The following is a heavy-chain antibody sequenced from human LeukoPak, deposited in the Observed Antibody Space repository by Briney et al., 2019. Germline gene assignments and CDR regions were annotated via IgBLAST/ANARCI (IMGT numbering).Heavy chain of an antibody. CDR1: GGSISSYY. CDR2: IYYSGST. CDR3: ARAQGYGPRTRYWYFDL. V-gene: IGHV4-59*01. J-gene: IGHJ2*01. Sequence: SETLSLTCTVSGGSISSYYWSWIRQPPGKGLEWIGHIYYSGSTNYNPSLKSRVTISVDTSKNQFSLKLSSVTAADTAVYYCARAQGYGPRTRYWYFDLWGRGTLVTVSS. D-gene: IGHD4-17*01.